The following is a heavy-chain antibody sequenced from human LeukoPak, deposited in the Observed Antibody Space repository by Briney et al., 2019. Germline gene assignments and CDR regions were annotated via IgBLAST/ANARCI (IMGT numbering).Heavy chain of an antibody. CDR3: AKGPPNHYGDLEYFQH. Sequence: PGGSLRLSCAASGFTFDDYAMHWVRQAPGKGLEWVSGISWNSGSIGYADSVKGRFTISRDNAKNSLYLQMNSLRAEDTALYYCAKGPPNHYGDLEYFQHWGQGTLVTVSS. D-gene: IGHD4-17*01. CDR1: GFTFDDYA. V-gene: IGHV3-9*01. J-gene: IGHJ1*01. CDR2: ISWNSGSI.